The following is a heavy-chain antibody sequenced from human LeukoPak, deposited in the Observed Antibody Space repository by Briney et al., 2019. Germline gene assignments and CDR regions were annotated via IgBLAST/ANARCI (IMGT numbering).Heavy chain of an antibody. CDR3: ARGGTLFTYFDS. CDR2: IYYTGNT. D-gene: IGHD3-10*02. J-gene: IGHJ4*02. Sequence: SETPSLTCSVSGGSTSDYYWNWIRQPAGQGLEWLGRIYYTGNTAYNPSLESRLTMSLDTAKNQFSLKVTSVTAADTAVYYCARGGTLFTYFDSWGQGTLVTVSS. V-gene: IGHV4-4*07. CDR1: GGSTSDYY.